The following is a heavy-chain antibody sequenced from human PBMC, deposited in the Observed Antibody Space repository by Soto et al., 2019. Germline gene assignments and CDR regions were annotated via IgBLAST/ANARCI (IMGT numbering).Heavy chain of an antibody. CDR2: IWYDGSSK. CDR1: GFTFSSYG. Sequence: PGGSLRLSCAASGFTFSSYGMHWVRQAPGKGLEWVALIWYDGSSKYYADSVKGRFTISRDNSKNTLYLQMNSLRAEDTAVYYCARYSSSHYYYGMDVWGQGTTVTVSS. D-gene: IGHD6-6*01. CDR3: ARYSSSHYYYGMDV. V-gene: IGHV3-33*01. J-gene: IGHJ6*02.